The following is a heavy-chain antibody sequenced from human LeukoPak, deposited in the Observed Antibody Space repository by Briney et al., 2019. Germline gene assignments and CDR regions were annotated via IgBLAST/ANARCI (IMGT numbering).Heavy chain of an antibody. CDR2: IYYSGST. Sequence: SETLSLTCTVSGASISSGGYYWSWIRQHPGKGLEWIGYIYYSGSTYYNPSLKSRVTISVDTSKNQFSLKLSSVTAADTAVYYCARLYYYDGSGYTPFDYWGQGTLVTVSS. D-gene: IGHD3-22*01. CDR1: GASISSGGYY. CDR3: ARLYYYDGSGYTPFDY. V-gene: IGHV4-31*03. J-gene: IGHJ4*02.